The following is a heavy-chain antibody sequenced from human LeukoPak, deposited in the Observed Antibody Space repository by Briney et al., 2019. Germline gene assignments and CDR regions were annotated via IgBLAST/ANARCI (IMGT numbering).Heavy chain of an antibody. V-gene: IGHV1-18*01. CDR2: ISPYTTKT. Sequence: ASVKVSCKASGYTFISYGITWVRQAPGQGLEWLGWISPYTTKTNYAQSLQGRVTMTTDTSTSTAYMELRSLRSDDTAVYYCAREGGVGPTAPPDYYSYQMDVWGKGTTVTVSS. J-gene: IGHJ6*03. D-gene: IGHD1-26*01. CDR3: AREGGVGPTAPPDYYSYQMDV. CDR1: GYTFISYG.